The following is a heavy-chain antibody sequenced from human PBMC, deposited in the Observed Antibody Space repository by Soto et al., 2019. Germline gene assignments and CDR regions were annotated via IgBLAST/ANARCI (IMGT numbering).Heavy chain of an antibody. J-gene: IGHJ4*02. CDR1: EYIFTSYY. Sequence: QVQLVQSGAEVKKPGASVKASCKASEYIFTSYYMHWVRQAPGQGLEWMGVINPSGGRTTYAQKFQGRVTMTRDTSTSTVYMELSNLRSEDTAIYYCAREGGYSGYDYLDYWGQGTLVTVSS. V-gene: IGHV1-46*01. CDR3: AREGGYSGYDYLDY. CDR2: INPSGGRT. D-gene: IGHD5-12*01.